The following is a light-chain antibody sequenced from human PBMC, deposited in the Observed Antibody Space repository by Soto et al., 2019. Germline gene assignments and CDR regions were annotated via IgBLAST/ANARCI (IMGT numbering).Light chain of an antibody. CDR1: QSVRSNY. V-gene: IGKV3-20*01. Sequence: EIVLTQSPGTLSLSPGERATLSCRASQSVRSNYLAWYQQKPGQAPRLLIYGASSRATGMPGRFSGSGSGTDFTLTISRRETADFAVYYFQHYGNTAYTFGQGTTLEIK. J-gene: IGKJ2*01. CDR2: GAS. CDR3: QHYGNTAYT.